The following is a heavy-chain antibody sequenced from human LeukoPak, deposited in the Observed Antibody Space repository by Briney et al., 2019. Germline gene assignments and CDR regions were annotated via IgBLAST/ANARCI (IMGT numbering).Heavy chain of an antibody. Sequence: GVSLRLSCAASGFTFSSYGMHWVRQAPGKGLEWVAVISYDGSNKYYADSVKGRFTISRDNSKNTLYLQMNSLRAEDTAVYYCAKDLVRGGFVVTTPNYYDGMDVWGQGTTVTVSS. CDR1: GFTFSSYG. CDR3: AKDLVRGGFVVTTPNYYDGMDV. D-gene: IGHD3-10*01. J-gene: IGHJ6*02. CDR2: ISYDGSNK. V-gene: IGHV3-30*18.